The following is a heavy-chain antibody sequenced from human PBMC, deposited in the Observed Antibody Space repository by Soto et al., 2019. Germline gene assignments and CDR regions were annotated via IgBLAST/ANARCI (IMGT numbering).Heavy chain of an antibody. CDR3: ARHSGYANLPIFAD. Sequence: SETLSLTCTVSGGSISSYYWSWIRQPPGKGLEWIGYIYYSGSTNYNPSLKSRVTISVDTSKNQFSLKLSSVTAADTAVYYCARHSGYANLPIFADWGQGTLVTVSS. CDR2: IYYSGST. D-gene: IGHD5-12*01. V-gene: IGHV4-59*08. CDR1: GGSISSYY. J-gene: IGHJ4*02.